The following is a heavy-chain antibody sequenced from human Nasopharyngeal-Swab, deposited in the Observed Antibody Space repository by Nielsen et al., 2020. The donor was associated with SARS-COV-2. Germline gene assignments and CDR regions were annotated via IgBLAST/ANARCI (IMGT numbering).Heavy chain of an antibody. Sequence: SETLSLTCAMYGGSFSSYYWSWIRQPPGKGLEWIGEINHSGSTDYNPSHKSRVTISLDTSKNQFSLKLRSVTAADTAVYYCAEKGYTSSWYFYWGQGTLVTVSS. V-gene: IGHV4-34*01. CDR3: AEKGYTSSWYFY. CDR1: GGSFSSYY. CDR2: INHSGST. J-gene: IGHJ4*02. D-gene: IGHD6-13*01.